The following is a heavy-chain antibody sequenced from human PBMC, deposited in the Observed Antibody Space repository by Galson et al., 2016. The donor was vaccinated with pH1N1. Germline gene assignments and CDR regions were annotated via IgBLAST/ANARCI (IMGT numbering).Heavy chain of an antibody. D-gene: IGHD3-9*01. V-gene: IGHV3-49*04. CDR2: IRSKVYGGTT. Sequence: SLRLSCAASGFSFGDYAMSWVRQAPGKGLEWVGLIRSKVYGGTTENAASAKGRFIISRDDSKSIAYLQMNSLKTEDTALYYCTRARYNLLTGYLIDFWGQGTLVTVSS. CDR1: GFSFGDYA. CDR3: TRARYNLLTGYLIDF. J-gene: IGHJ4*02.